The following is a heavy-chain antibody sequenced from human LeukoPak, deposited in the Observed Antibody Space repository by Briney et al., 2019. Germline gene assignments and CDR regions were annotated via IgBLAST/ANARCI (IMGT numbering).Heavy chain of an antibody. CDR1: GYTFTSYG. J-gene: IGHJ5*02. V-gene: IGHV1-18*01. D-gene: IGHD6-19*01. Sequence: ASVKVSCKASGYTFTSYGFSWVRQAPGQGLEWMGWISTYYGNTNYAQKFQGRVTITADKSTSTAYMELSSLRSEDTAVYYCARVQMSYSSGWYGVDPWGQGTLVTVSS. CDR2: ISTYYGNT. CDR3: ARVQMSYSSGWYGVDP.